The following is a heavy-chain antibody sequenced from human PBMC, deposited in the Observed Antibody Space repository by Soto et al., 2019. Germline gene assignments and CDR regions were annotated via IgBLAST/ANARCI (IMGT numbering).Heavy chain of an antibody. V-gene: IGHV2-5*02. CDR1: GFSLTTDRVG. CDR2: IYWADSQ. D-gene: IGHD1-26*01. CDR3: ADDYGGRSLF. Sequence: QITLKESGPTLVKPTQTLTLTCTFSGFSLTTDRVGVGWIRQPPGEALEWLAVIYWADSQTYRPSLDSRLTIPQATTIDPGPLRLTNMDCLDTAPYSCADDYGGRSLFWGQGPRVSLS. J-gene: IGHJ4*02.